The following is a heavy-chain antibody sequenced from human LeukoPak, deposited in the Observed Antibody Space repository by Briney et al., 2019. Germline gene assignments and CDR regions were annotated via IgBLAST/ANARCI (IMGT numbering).Heavy chain of an antibody. D-gene: IGHD5-24*01. J-gene: IGHJ4*02. CDR2: IYPGDSDT. CDR3: ARLQGGMATINGGVY. V-gene: IGHV5-51*01. Sequence: GESLKISCKGSGYSFTSYWIGWVRQMPGKGLEWKGIIYPGDSDTRYSPSFQGQVTISADKSISTAYLQWSSLKASDTAMYYCARLQGGMATINGGVYWGQGTLVTVSS. CDR1: GYSFTSYW.